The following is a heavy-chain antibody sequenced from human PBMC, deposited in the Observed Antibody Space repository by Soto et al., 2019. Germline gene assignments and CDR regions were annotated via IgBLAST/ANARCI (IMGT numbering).Heavy chain of an antibody. CDR2: IHYNGNT. CDR3: AREGNLGRWLQPLDF. CDR1: GGSISSGSYS. V-gene: IGHV4-61*01. D-gene: IGHD5-12*01. J-gene: IGHJ4*02. Sequence: PSETLSLTCAVSGGSISSGSYSWSWVRQPPGKGLEWIGNIHYNGNTKYNPSLKSRVTMSLDTSKNQFSLRLISVTAADTAKYFCAREGNLGRWLQPLDFWGQGTLVTVSS.